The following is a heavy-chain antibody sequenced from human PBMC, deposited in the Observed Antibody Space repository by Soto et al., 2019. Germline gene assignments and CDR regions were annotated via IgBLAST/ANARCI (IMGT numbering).Heavy chain of an antibody. J-gene: IGHJ3*02. V-gene: IGHV3-73*01. D-gene: IGHD3-22*01. Sequence: GSLRLSCAASGFTFSGSAMHWVRQASGKGLEWVGRIRSKANSYATAYAASGKGRFTISRDDSKNTAYLQMNSLKTEDTAVYYCTRPSSGDAFDIWGQGTMVTVSS. CDR2: IRSKANSYAT. CDR3: TRPSSGDAFDI. CDR1: GFTFSGSA.